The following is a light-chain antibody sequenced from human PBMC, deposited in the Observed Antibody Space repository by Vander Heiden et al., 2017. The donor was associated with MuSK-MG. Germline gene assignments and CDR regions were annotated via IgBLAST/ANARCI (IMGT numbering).Light chain of an antibody. Sequence: EIVMTQSPATLSVSPGERATLSCRASQSVSSNLAWDQQKPGQAPRLLIYGASSRVTGIQDRFSGSGSGTEFTLTISSLQYEDFAVYYFQQFPVLTFGGGTRVEMK. CDR1: QSVSSN. J-gene: IGKJ4*01. CDR2: GAS. V-gene: IGKV3D-15*01. CDR3: QQFPVLT.